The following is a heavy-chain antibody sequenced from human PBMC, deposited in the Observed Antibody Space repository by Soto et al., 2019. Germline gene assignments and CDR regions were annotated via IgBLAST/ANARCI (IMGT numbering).Heavy chain of an antibody. D-gene: IGHD6-6*01. Sequence: GESLKISCKGSGYSFTSYWISWVCQMPGKGLEWMGRIDPSDSYTNYSPSFQGHVTISADKSISTAYLQWSSLKASDTAMYYCARHATIAARQNGMDVWGQGTTVTVSS. CDR2: IDPSDSYT. CDR3: ARHATIAARQNGMDV. CDR1: GYSFTSYW. J-gene: IGHJ6*02. V-gene: IGHV5-10-1*01.